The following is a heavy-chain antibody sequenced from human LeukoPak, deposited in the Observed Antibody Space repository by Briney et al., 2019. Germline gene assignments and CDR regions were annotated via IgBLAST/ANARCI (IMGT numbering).Heavy chain of an antibody. CDR1: GFTFSDFW. J-gene: IGHJ5*02. CDR2: INSDGSRT. D-gene: IGHD2-8*02. CDR3: ARVLTGSWDWFDP. V-gene: IGHV3-74*01. Sequence: GGSLRLSCAASGFTFSDFWMHWVRQAPGKGLVWVSRINSDGSRTNYADSVKGRFTISRDNAKNTLYLQMSSLRAEDTAVYYCARVLTGSWDWFDPWGQGTLVTVSS.